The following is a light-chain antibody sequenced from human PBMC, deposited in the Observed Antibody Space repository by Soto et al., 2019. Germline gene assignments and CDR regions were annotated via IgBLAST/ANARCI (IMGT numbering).Light chain of an antibody. CDR3: QQLNSYPWT. CDR1: QGISSY. V-gene: IGKV1-9*01. Sequence: IQLTQSPSSLSASVGDRVTITCRASQGISSYLAWYQQKPGKAPKLLIYAASTLQSGVPSRFSGSGSGKDFTRTSSSLQPEDFATYYCQQLNSYPWTFGQGTKVEIK. J-gene: IGKJ1*01. CDR2: AAS.